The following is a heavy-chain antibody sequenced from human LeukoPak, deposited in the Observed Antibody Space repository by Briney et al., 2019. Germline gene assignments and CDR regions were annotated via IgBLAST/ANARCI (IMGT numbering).Heavy chain of an antibody. J-gene: IGHJ4*02. V-gene: IGHV3-21*01. CDR1: GFTFSSYS. CDR3: ARDTFYYDSSGLDY. Sequence: PGGSLRRYCAAYGFTFSSYSMNWVRQAPGKGLEWVSSISSSTSYIYYADSVKGRFTISRDNAKNSLYLQMNSLRAEDTAVYYCARDTFYYDSSGLDYWGQGTLVTVSS. CDR2: ISSSTSYI. D-gene: IGHD3-22*01.